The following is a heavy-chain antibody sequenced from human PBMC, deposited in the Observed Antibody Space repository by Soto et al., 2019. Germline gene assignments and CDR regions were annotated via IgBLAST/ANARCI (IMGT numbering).Heavy chain of an antibody. V-gene: IGHV1-18*04. D-gene: IGHD2-21*02. CDR2: SNTYSDRT. Sequence: QVQLVQSGAEMKNPGASVKVSCKASGYTFINYGVSWVRQAPGQGLEWLGWSNTYSDRTDYAQEFQGRVSMTTEKSTSTVYMELRSLRSGDTALYYCARDYTARGYFDHWGQGSLVTVSS. J-gene: IGHJ4*02. CDR3: ARDYTARGYFDH. CDR1: GYTFINYG.